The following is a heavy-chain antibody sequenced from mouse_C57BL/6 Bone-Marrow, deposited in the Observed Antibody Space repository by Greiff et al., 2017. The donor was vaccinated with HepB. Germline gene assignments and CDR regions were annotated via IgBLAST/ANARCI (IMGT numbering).Heavy chain of an antibody. CDR3: AGYYGPYWYFDV. CDR1: GFTFSDYY. V-gene: IGHV5-12*01. J-gene: IGHJ1*03. Sequence: EVKVVESGGGLVQPGGSLKLSCAASGFTFSDYYMYWVRQTPEKRLEWVAYISNGGGSTYYPDTVKGRFTISRDNAKNTLYLQMSRLKSEDTAMYYCAGYYGPYWYFDVWGTGTTVTVSS. CDR2: ISNGGGST. D-gene: IGHD1-1*01.